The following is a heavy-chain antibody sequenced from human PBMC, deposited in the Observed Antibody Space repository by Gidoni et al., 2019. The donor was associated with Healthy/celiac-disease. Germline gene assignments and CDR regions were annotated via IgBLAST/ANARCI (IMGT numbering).Heavy chain of an antibody. D-gene: IGHD4-17*01. CDR3: TTDYGDYVAYFDY. Sequence: EVQLVESGGGLVKPGGSLILSCAASGFTFSNAWMSWVRQAPGKGLEWVGRIKSKTDGGTTDYAAPVKGRFTISRDDSKNTLYLQMNSLKTEDTAVYYCTTDYGDYVAYFDYWGQGTLVTVSS. V-gene: IGHV3-15*01. J-gene: IGHJ4*02. CDR2: IKSKTDGGTT. CDR1: GFTFSNAW.